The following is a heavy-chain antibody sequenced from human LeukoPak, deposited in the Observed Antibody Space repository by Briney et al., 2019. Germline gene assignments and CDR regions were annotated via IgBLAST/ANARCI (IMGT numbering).Heavy chain of an antibody. Sequence: PGGSLRLSCAASGFTVSSNYMSWVRQAPGKGLEWVSVICSGGSTYYADSVKGRFTISRDNSKNTLYLQMNSLRAEDTAVYYCARDPGYCSGGSCYPTYYFDYWGQGTLVTVSS. CDR3: ARDPGYCSGGSCYPTYYFDY. CDR1: GFTVSSNY. CDR2: ICSGGST. J-gene: IGHJ4*02. V-gene: IGHV3-53*01. D-gene: IGHD2-15*01.